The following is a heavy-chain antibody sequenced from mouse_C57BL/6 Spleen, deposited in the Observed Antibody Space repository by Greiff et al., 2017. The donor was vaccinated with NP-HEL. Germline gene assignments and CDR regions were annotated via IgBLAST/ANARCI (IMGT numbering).Heavy chain of an antibody. Sequence: VQLQQSGPELVKPGASVKISCKASGYAFSSSWMNWVKQRPGKGLEWIGRIYPGDGDTNYNGKFKGKATLTADKSSSTAYMQLSSLTSEDSAVYVGARIDDGYGANAMDYWGQGTSVTVSS. CDR2: IYPGDGDT. J-gene: IGHJ4*01. CDR1: GYAFSSSW. CDR3: ARIDDGYGANAMDY. V-gene: IGHV1-82*01. D-gene: IGHD2-3*01.